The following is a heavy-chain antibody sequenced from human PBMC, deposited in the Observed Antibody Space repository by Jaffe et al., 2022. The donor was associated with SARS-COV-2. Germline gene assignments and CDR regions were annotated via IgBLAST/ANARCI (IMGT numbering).Heavy chain of an antibody. J-gene: IGHJ6*03. D-gene: IGHD3-10*01. CDR3: ARTPAELLWFGELKYYYYMDV. Sequence: QVQLVESGGGLVKPGGSLRLSCAASGFTFSDYYMSWIRQAPGKGLEWVSYISSSGSTIYYADSVKGRFTISRDNAKNSLYLQMNSLRAEDTAVYYCARTPAELLWFGELKYYYYMDVWGKGTTVTVSS. CDR2: ISSSGSTI. CDR1: GFTFSDYY. V-gene: IGHV3-11*01.